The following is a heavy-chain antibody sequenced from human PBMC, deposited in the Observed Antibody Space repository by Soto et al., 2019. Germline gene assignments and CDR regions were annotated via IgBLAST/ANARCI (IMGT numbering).Heavy chain of an antibody. CDR3: ARGGGQWLVRNYYYMDV. CDR1: GYTFTSYD. CDR2: MNPNSGNT. J-gene: IGHJ6*03. D-gene: IGHD6-19*01. Sequence: ASVKVSCKASGYTFTSYDIDWVRQATGQGLEWMGWMNPNSGNTGYAQKFQGRVTMTRNTSISTAYMELSSLRSEDTAVYYCARGGGQWLVRNYYYMDVWGKGTTVTVSS. V-gene: IGHV1-8*01.